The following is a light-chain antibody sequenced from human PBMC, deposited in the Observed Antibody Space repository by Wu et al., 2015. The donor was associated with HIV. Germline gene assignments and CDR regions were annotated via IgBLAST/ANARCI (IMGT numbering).Light chain of an antibody. Sequence: DIQMTQSPSSVSASVGDRVTLTCRASQDISNWLAWYQQRPGEAPKLLIYSASTLQSGVPSRFSGSGSGTDFTLTISSLQPEDSATYFCQQANRFPVTFGQGTKLEIK. J-gene: IGKJ2*01. CDR3: QQANRFPVT. CDR2: SAS. V-gene: IGKV1-12*01. CDR1: QDISNW.